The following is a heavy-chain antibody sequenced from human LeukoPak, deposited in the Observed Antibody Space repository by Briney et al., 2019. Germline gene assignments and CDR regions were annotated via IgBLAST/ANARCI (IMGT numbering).Heavy chain of an antibody. CDR1: GLTASHNVNNA. Sequence: GGSLRLSCAASGLTASHNVNNAMSWVRHAPGKGLEWVSGISASGHYTYNADSAKGRFTISRDNSKNTLYLQMNSLRAEDTALYFCAKDGSWGDYYFYFYIDVWGKGTTVTVSS. J-gene: IGHJ6*03. CDR2: ISASGHYT. D-gene: IGHD3-16*01. V-gene: IGHV3-23*01. CDR3: AKDGSWGDYYFYFYIDV.